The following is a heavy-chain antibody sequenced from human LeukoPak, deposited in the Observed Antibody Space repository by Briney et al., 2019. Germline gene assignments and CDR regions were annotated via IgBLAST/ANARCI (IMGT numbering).Heavy chain of an antibody. V-gene: IGHV3-23*01. D-gene: IGHD2-2*01. Sequence: TGGSLRLSCVASGFTFGSYAMSWVRQAPGKGLEWVSAISGSDGSTYYADSVKGRFTISRDNSKNTLYLQMNSLRAEDTAVYYCARCSSTSCPYYGMDVWGQGTTVTVSS. J-gene: IGHJ6*02. CDR2: ISGSDGST. CDR3: ARCSSTSCPYYGMDV. CDR1: GFTFGSYA.